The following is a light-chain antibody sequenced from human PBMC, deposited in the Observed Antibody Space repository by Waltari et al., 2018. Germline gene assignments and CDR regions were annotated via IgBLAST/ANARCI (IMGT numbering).Light chain of an antibody. CDR2: ATF. CDR1: QDIVTW. Sequence: DIQMTQSPSFVSASVGDRVTITCRASQDIVTWLAWYQQKPGQAPTLLLYATFILQTGVRARFSGSGSETDVTREISRVEAEDVVVYYCMNWPQITFGQGKRLESK. CDR3: MNWPQIT. J-gene: IGKJ5*01. V-gene: IGKV1-12*01.